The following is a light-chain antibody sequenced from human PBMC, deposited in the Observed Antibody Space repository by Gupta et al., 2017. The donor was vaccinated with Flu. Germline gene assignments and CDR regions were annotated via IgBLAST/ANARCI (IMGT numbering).Light chain of an antibody. J-gene: IGLJ1*01. CDR2: SHS. V-gene: IGLV1-44*01. CDR1: SPNNGSNT. Sequence: QSVLPQPPSPSGTHRPTVTISCSGSSPNNGSNTVNWYQLLPVTSPKLLICSHSPQPSGIPVRFSGSKSGPSASLAISVLPSEDEADYYCAAEDDSLSGYVFGGGIKVTVL. CDR3: AAEDDSLSGYV.